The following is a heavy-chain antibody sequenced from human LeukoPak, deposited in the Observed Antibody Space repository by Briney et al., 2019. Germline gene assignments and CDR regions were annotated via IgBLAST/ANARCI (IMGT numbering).Heavy chain of an antibody. D-gene: IGHD5-24*01. J-gene: IGHJ4*02. CDR1: GFTFSSYW. CDR3: ARDMATIPAGSVSFDY. V-gene: IGHV3-7*01. CDR2: TKQDGSEK. Sequence: GGSLRLSCAASGFTFSSYWMSWVRQAPGKGLEWVANTKQDGSEKYYVDSVKGRFTISRDNAKNSLYLQMNSLRAEDTAVYYCARDMATIPAGSVSFDYWGQGTLVTVSS.